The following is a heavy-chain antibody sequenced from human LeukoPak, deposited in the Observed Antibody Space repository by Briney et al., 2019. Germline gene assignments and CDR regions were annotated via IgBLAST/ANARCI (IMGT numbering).Heavy chain of an antibody. CDR3: ARGGKLLLDY. D-gene: IGHD2-15*01. CDR1: GGTFSSYA. V-gene: IGHV1-69*05. CDR2: IIPIFGTA. J-gene: IGHJ4*02. Sequence: SVKVSCKASGGTFSSYAISWVRQAPGQGLEWMGGIIPIFGTANYAQKLQGRVTMTTDTSTSTAYMELRSLRSDDTAVYYCARGGKLLLDYWGQGTLVTVSS.